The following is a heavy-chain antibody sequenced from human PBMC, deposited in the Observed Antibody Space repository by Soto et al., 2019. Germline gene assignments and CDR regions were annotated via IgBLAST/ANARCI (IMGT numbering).Heavy chain of an antibody. CDR1: GGSISSCY. D-gene: IGHD6-13*01. CDR3: ARDWGYSSSWSDYGMDV. CDR2: IYYGGST. V-gene: IGHV4-59*01. Sequence: SETLSLTCTVSGGSISSCYWSWIRQPPGRGLEWIGYIYYGGSTNYNPSIKSRVTISVDTSKKQFSLKLSSVTAADTDVYYCARDWGYSSSWSDYGMDVWGQGTTVTVSS. J-gene: IGHJ6*02.